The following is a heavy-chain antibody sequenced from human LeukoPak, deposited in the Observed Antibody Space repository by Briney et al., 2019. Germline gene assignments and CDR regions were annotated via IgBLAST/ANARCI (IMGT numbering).Heavy chain of an antibody. V-gene: IGHV4-59*01. D-gene: IGHD6-19*01. CDR1: SDSITSYY. J-gene: IGHJ4*02. CDR2: ISSSGTT. CDR3: ARSDWYLNLDY. Sequence: SETLSLTCTVSSDSITSYYWNWIRQPPGKGLEWIGYISSSGTTNYNPSLKSRVTISIDTSKNQFSLRLSSVNAADTAVYHCARSDWYLNLDYRGQGTLVTVSS.